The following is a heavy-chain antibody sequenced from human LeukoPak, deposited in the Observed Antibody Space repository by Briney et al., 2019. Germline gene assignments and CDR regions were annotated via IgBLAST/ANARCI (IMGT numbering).Heavy chain of an antibody. D-gene: IGHD3-10*01. Sequence: GASVKVSCKASGYTFTSYGISWVRQAPGQGLEWMGWISAYNGNTNYAQKLQGRVTMTTDTSTSTAYMELRSLRSDDTAVYYCAMSSSPKGVNWFDPWGQGTLVTVSS. J-gene: IGHJ5*02. V-gene: IGHV1-18*01. CDR1: GYTFTSYG. CDR3: AMSSSPKGVNWFDP. CDR2: ISAYNGNT.